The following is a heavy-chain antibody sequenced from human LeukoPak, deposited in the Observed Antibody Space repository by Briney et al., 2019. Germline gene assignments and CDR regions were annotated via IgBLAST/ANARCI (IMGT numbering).Heavy chain of an antibody. CDR3: ARVKDILTGYYRYFDY. CDR2: INAGNGNT. Sequence: GASVKVSCKASGYTFTSYAMHWVRQAPGQRLEWMGWINAGNGNTKYSQKFQGRVTITRVTSASTAYMELSSLRSEDTAVYYCARVKDILTGYYRYFDYWGQGTLVTVSS. J-gene: IGHJ4*02. CDR1: GYTFTSYA. D-gene: IGHD3-9*01. V-gene: IGHV1-3*01.